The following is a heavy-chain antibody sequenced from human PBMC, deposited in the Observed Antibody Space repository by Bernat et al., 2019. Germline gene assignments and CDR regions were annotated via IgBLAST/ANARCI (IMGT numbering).Heavy chain of an antibody. V-gene: IGHV3-30-3*01. CDR2: ISYDGSNK. CDR1: GFTFSSYA. D-gene: IGHD2-8*01. Sequence: VQLVESGGGFVQSGGSLRLSCAASGFTFSSYAMHWVRQAPGKGLEWVAVISYDGSNKYYADSVKGRFTISRDNSKNTLYLQMNSLRAEDTAVYYCARDSGYCTNGVCYRTYYFDYWGQGTLVTVSS. J-gene: IGHJ4*02. CDR3: ARDSGYCTNGVCYRTYYFDY.